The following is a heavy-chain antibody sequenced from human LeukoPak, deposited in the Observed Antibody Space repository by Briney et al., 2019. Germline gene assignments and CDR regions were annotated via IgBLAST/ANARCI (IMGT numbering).Heavy chain of an antibody. CDR3: ARTLYDILTASYFGSSQLFDT. V-gene: IGHV4-39*01. J-gene: IGHJ4*02. CDR1: GGSIRSTDYY. D-gene: IGHD3-9*01. CDR2: IYYSGST. Sequence: SETLSLTCTVSGGSIRSTDYYRGWVRQPPGKGLEWIGSIYYSGSTYYNPSLKSRVTISVDTSKNQFSLKLNSVTAADTAVYYCARTLYDILTASYFGSSQLFDTWGQGTLVTASS.